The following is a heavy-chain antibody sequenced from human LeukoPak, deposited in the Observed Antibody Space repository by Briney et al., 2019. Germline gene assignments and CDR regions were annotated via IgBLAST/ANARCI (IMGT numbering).Heavy chain of an antibody. Sequence: SETLSLTCAVYGVSFSGYYWSWIRQPPGKGLEWIGEINHSGSTNYNPSLKSRVTISVDTSKNQFSLKLSSVTAADTAVYYCAIRVMVRGPFGVWGKGNTVTVSS. J-gene: IGHJ6*04. CDR2: INHSGST. CDR1: GVSFSGYY. CDR3: AIRVMVRGPFGV. V-gene: IGHV4-34*01. D-gene: IGHD3-10*01.